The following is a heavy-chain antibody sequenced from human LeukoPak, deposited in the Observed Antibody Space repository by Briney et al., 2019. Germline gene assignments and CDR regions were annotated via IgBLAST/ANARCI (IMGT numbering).Heavy chain of an antibody. Sequence: GSSVKVSCKASGGTFSSYAISWVRQAPGQGLEWMGRIIPILGIANYAQKFQGRVTMTRNTSISTAYMELSSLRSEDTAVYYCARGSPRTYYDYVWGSYRPEYFQHWGQGTLVTVSS. D-gene: IGHD3-16*02. CDR2: IIPILGIA. J-gene: IGHJ1*01. V-gene: IGHV1-69*04. CDR3: ARGSPRTYYDYVWGSYRPEYFQH. CDR1: GGTFSSYA.